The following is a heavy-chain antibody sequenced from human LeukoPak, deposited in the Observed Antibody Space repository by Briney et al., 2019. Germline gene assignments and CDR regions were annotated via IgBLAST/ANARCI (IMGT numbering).Heavy chain of an antibody. D-gene: IGHD3-22*01. Sequence: AAVKVSCKASGYTFTSYAMHWVGQTPGQRLEWMGWINAGNGNTKYSQEFQGRVTITRDTSASTAYMELSSLRSEDMAVYYCAREGHYYDSSGYAEFALDYWGQGTLVTVSS. J-gene: IGHJ4*02. CDR3: AREGHYYDSSGYAEFALDY. CDR2: INAGNGNT. CDR1: GYTFTSYA. V-gene: IGHV1-3*03.